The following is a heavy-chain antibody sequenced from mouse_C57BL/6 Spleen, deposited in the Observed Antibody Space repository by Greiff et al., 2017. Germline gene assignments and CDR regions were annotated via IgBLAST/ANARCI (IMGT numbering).Heavy chain of an antibody. Sequence: VQLQQSGTVLARPGASVKMSCKTSGYTFTSYWMHWVKQRPGQGLEWIGAIYPGNSDTSYNQKFKGKAKLTAVTSASTAYMELSSLTNEDSAVYYCTTYYSAYYYAMDYWGQGTSVTVSS. CDR3: TTYYSAYYYAMDY. D-gene: IGHD2-12*01. CDR1: GYTFTSYW. CDR2: IYPGNSDT. V-gene: IGHV1-5*01. J-gene: IGHJ4*01.